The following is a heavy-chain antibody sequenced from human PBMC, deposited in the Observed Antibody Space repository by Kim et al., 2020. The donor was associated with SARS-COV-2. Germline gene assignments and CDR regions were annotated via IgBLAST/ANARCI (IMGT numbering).Heavy chain of an antibody. D-gene: IGHD2-15*01. CDR3: ARGPSEVAVFDP. CDR1: GGSISSGDYY. Sequence: SETLSLTCTVSGGSISSGDYYWSWIRQPPGKGLEWIGYIYYSGSTYYNPSLKSRVTISVDTSKNQFSLKLSSVTAADTAVYYCARGPSEVAVFDPWGQGTLVTVSS. J-gene: IGHJ5*02. CDR2: IYYSGST. V-gene: IGHV4-30-4*01.